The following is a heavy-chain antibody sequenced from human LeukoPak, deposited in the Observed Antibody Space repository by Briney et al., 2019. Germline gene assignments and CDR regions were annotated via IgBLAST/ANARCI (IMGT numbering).Heavy chain of an antibody. J-gene: IGHJ4*02. CDR1: GFTFSSYA. V-gene: IGHV3-30*04. Sequence: GRSLRLSCAAPGFTFSSYALHWVRQAPGKGLEWVAVTSYDGSNKYFADSVKGRFTISRDNSKNTLYLQMNSLRVEDTAVYFCAREGYYDSSGSSFPFFDYWGQGTLVTVSS. CDR2: TSYDGSNK. CDR3: AREGYYDSSGSSFPFFDY. D-gene: IGHD3-22*01.